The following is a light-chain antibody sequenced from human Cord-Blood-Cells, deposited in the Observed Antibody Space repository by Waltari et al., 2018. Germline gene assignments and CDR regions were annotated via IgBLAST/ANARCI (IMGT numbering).Light chain of an antibody. Sequence: DIQMTQSPSTLSASVGDRVTITCRARQSIRSWLDWYQQKPGKAPMLLIYKASSLESGVTSRFSGRGSGTEVTLSISRLQPDEFASYYCQQYKSYSWTFGQGTKVEIK. CDR3: QQYKSYSWT. CDR2: KAS. V-gene: IGKV1-5*03. J-gene: IGKJ1*01. CDR1: QSIRSW.